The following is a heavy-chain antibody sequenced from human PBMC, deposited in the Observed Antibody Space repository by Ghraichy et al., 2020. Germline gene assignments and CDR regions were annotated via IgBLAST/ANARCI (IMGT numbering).Heavy chain of an antibody. CDR2: VETKADGGTT. V-gene: IGHV3-15*04. Sequence: GESLNISCAASGFTFSGAWMSWVRQAPGKGPEWVGRVETKADGGTTDYAASVKGRFIMSRDDSKNILYLQMNSLKIEDTAVYYCTAGIGDFWGQGTLVTVSS. J-gene: IGHJ4*02. CDR1: GFTFSGAW. CDR3: TAGIGDF. D-gene: IGHD2-15*01.